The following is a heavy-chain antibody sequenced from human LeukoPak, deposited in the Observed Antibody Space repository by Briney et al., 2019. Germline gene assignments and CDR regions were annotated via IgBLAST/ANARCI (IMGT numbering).Heavy chain of an antibody. D-gene: IGHD6-13*01. CDR2: IRNDGSMR. V-gene: IGHV3-30*02. CDR1: GFTFSAYG. J-gene: IGHJ4*02. Sequence: GGSLRLSCEASGFTFSAYGMHWVRQAPGKGLDWVAFIRNDGSMRNYADSVKGRFTIYRDNSKNTLYLQMNSLRAEDTAVYYCAKDASMSIAAAVYYFDYWGQGTLVTVSS. CDR3: AKDASMSIAAAVYYFDY.